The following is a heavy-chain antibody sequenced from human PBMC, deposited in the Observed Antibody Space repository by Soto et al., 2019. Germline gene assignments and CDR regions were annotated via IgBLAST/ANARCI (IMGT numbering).Heavy chain of an antibody. Sequence: PSETLSLTCTVSGGSISSGGYYWSWIRQHPGKGLEWIGYIYYSGSTYYNPSLKSRVTISVDTSKNQFSLKLSSVTAADTAVYYCAWTYYCRSTACWNDAFDIWRRGTLVTVTS. CDR2: IYYSGST. J-gene: IGHJ3*02. D-gene: IGHD2-2*01. CDR1: GGSISSGGYY. V-gene: IGHV4-31*03. CDR3: AWTYYCRSTACWNDAFDI.